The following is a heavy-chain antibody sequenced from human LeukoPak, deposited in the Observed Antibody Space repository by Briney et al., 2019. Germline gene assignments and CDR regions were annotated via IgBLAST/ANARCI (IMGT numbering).Heavy chain of an antibody. CDR1: GLTFSGSA. D-gene: IGHD2-15*01. CDR2: ISGSGNST. V-gene: IGHV3-23*01. J-gene: IGHJ4*02. Sequence: QPGGSLRLSCAASGLTFSGSAMSWVRQAPGKGLEWVSLISGSGNSTYYADSVKGRFTISRDNSNIMLYLQMNSLRAEDTAIYYCAKVLVLVSANRYYFDYWGQGTLVTVSS. CDR3: AKVLVLVSANRYYFDY.